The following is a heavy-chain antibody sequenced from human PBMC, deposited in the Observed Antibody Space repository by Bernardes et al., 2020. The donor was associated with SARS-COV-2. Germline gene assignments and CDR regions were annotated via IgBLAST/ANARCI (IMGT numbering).Heavy chain of an antibody. CDR1: GGSISSSNYY. Sequence: SETLSLTCTVSGGSISSSNYYWCWNRQAPGKGLEWIGSIYSSGNSYYSPSLQSRVTQSVATSKHQFSLRLSFVPAADTAVYYCAGSSCGIDFYIGGLRSCGYGMDVWGQLITVTVSS. CDR2: IYSSGNS. CDR3: AGSSCGIDFYIGGLRSCGYGMDV. D-gene: IGHD2-21*02. J-gene: IGHJ6*02. V-gene: IGHV4-39*01.